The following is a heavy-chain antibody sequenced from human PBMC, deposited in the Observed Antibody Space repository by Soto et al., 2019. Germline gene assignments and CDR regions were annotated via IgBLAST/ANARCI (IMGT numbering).Heavy chain of an antibody. D-gene: IGHD6-19*01. J-gene: IGHJ4*02. Sequence: QITLKESGPTLVKPTQTLTLTCTFSGFSLSTSGVGVGWIRQPPGKALEWLALIYWDDDKRYSPSLKSRLTITKDTPKNQVVLTMTNMDPVDTATYYCAHSDAPIAVAGRVFDYWGQGTLVTVSS. CDR2: IYWDDDK. V-gene: IGHV2-5*02. CDR1: GFSLSTSGVG. CDR3: AHSDAPIAVAGRVFDY.